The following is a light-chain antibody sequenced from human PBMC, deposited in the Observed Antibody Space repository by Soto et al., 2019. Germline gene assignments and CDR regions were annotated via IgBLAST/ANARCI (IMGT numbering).Light chain of an antibody. CDR2: GAS. CDR3: QQYNNWPQT. CDR1: QSVSSN. J-gene: IGKJ1*01. V-gene: IGKV3-15*01. Sequence: EIVMTQSPATLSVSPGERATLSCRASQSVSSNLAWYQQKPGQAPRLLIYGASTRATGIPARFSGSGSGTEFILTISSLQSEDFAVYYCQQYNNWPQTFGQGTK.